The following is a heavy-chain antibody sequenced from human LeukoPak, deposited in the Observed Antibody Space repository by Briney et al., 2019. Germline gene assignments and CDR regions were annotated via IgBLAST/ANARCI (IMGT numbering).Heavy chain of an antibody. V-gene: IGHV4-4*07. CDR3: ARQSDSSGYYYLGAFDF. CDR1: GGSISGYY. Sequence: SETLSLTCTVSGGSISGYYWSWIRQPAGKGLEWIGRIYTSGNTNYNPSLKSRLTMSVDTSKNQFSLKLSSVTAADTAVYYCARQSDSSGYYYLGAFDFWGQGTMLTVSS. D-gene: IGHD3-22*01. J-gene: IGHJ3*01. CDR2: IYTSGNT.